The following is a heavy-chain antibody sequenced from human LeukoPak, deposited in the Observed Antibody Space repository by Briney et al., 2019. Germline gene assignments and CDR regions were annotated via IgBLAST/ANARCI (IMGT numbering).Heavy chain of an antibody. J-gene: IGHJ4*02. CDR1: GGSISSSSYY. CDR3: ARDPGPYSSSWYYFDH. Sequence: PSETLSLTCTVSGGSISSSSYYWGWIRQPPGKGLEWIGSIYYSGSTYYNPSLKSRVIILVDTSKNQFSLKLSSVTAADTAVYYCARDPGPYSSSWYYFDHWGQGALVTVSS. CDR2: IYYSGST. V-gene: IGHV4-39*07. D-gene: IGHD6-13*01.